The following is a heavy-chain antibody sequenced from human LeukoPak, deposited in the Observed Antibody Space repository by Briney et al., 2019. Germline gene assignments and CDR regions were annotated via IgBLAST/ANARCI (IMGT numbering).Heavy chain of an antibody. Sequence: PGGSLRLSCTASGFTFGDYAMSWFRQAPGKGLEGVGFIRSKAYGGTTEYAASVKGRFTISRDDSKSIAYLQMNSLKTEDTAVYYCTRGYYYDSSGYLQFDYWGQGTLVTVSS. V-gene: IGHV3-49*03. J-gene: IGHJ4*02. CDR1: GFTFGDYA. CDR3: TRGYYYDSSGYLQFDY. D-gene: IGHD3-22*01. CDR2: IRSKAYGGTT.